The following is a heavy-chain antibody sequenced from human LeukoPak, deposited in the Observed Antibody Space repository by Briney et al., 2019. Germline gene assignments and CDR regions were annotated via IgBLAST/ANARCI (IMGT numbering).Heavy chain of an antibody. J-gene: IGHJ6*02. V-gene: IGHV4-61*02. Sequence: SETLSLTCTVSGGSISSSSYYWSWIRQPAGKGLEWIGRIYTSGSTNYNPSLKSRVTMSVDTSKNQFSLKLSSVTAADTAVYYCARAPYSSSSYYYGMDVWGQGTTVTVSS. CDR3: ARAPYSSSSYYYGMDV. D-gene: IGHD6-6*01. CDR2: IYTSGST. CDR1: GGSISSSSYY.